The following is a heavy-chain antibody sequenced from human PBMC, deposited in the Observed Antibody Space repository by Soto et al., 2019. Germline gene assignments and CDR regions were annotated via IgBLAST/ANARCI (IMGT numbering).Heavy chain of an antibody. CDR3: ASLTRGPTPREYYYYGMDV. CDR2: IIPIFGTA. Sequence: SVKVSCKASGGTFSSYAISWVRQAPGQGLEWMGGIIPIFGTANYAQKFQGRVTITADKSTSTAYMELSSLRSEDTAVYYCASLTRGPTPREYYYYGMDVWGQGTTVTVSS. D-gene: IGHD2-15*01. CDR1: GGTFSSYA. V-gene: IGHV1-69*06. J-gene: IGHJ6*02.